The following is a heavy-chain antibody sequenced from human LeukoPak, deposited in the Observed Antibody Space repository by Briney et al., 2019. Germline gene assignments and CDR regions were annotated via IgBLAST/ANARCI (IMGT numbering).Heavy chain of an antibody. V-gene: IGHV1-69*04. D-gene: IGHD3-10*01. CDR1: GGTFSSYA. Sequence: SVKVSCKASGGTFSSYAISGVRPAPGQGRDWMGRINPILWIANYAKKFQGRVTITADKSTSTAYMELSSLRSEDTAVYYCARDTSYRGVLIMNYYYYGMDVWGQGTTVTVSS. CDR2: INPILWIA. CDR3: ARDTSYRGVLIMNYYYYGMDV. J-gene: IGHJ6*02.